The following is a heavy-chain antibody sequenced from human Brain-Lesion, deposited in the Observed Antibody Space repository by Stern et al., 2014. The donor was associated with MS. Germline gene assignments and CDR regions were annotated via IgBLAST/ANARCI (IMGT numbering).Heavy chain of an antibody. Sequence: EVQLEESGGGLVKSGGSLRLSCAASGFTFSQAWMGWVRQVPGKGLEWVGHIKSRTDGGTANYAASVKDRFTVSRDNSANMLYLQMNSLTIEDTAVYYCVAGAQLWLWGQGTLVTVYS. CDR3: VAGAQLWL. CDR1: GFTFSQAW. J-gene: IGHJ4*02. D-gene: IGHD1-1*01. V-gene: IGHV3-15*01. CDR2: IKSRTDGGTA.